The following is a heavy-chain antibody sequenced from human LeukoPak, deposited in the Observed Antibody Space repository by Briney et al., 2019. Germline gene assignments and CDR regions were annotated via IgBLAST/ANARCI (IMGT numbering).Heavy chain of an antibody. J-gene: IGHJ2*01. CDR3: ARDCLWGGSQEAVVAARGHYFDL. CDR1: GYTFTRHG. Sequence: ASVKVSCKTSGYTFTRHGVAWVRQAPGQGLEWMGWISGYNGDTNYAQEFQGRVTMTTDTSTNTAYMELRSLTSDDTAVYYCARDCLWGGSQEAVVAARGHYFDLWGRGTLVTVSS. D-gene: IGHD2-15*01. CDR2: ISGYNGDT. V-gene: IGHV1-18*01.